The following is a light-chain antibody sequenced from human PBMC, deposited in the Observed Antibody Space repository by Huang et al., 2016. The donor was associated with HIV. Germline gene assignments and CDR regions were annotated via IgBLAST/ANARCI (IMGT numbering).Light chain of an antibody. CDR2: WAN. J-gene: IGKJ1*01. Sequence: DIVMTQSPDSLAVSPGERATINCKSSQTVLYSLNTTNYLAWFQQQPGRPPKLLIYWANKRESGVPERFSGSGSGTDCTLTINNLQAEDVAVYFCLQYYSVPQTFGHGTKVEIK. CDR3: LQYYSVPQT. CDR1: QTVLYSLNTTNY. V-gene: IGKV4-1*01.